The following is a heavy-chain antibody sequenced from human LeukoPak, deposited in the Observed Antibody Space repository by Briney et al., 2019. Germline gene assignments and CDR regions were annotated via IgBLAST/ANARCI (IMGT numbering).Heavy chain of an antibody. CDR3: AKLGIRDGTDF. J-gene: IGHJ3*01. Sequence: PGGSLRLSCAASGFTFSAYVIYWVRQAPGTGLEWVSAISGSGADTYYADSVKGRFTISRDNSKYMVYLQMNSLRAEDTAVYYCAKLGIRDGTDFWGQGTVVSVSS. D-gene: IGHD7-27*01. CDR1: GFTFSAYV. CDR2: ISGSGADT. V-gene: IGHV3-23*01.